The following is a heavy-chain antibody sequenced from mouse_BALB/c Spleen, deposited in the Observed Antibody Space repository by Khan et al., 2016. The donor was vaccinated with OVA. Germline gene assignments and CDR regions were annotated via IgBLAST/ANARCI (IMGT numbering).Heavy chain of an antibody. D-gene: IGHD1-1*01. V-gene: IGHV5-17*02. Sequence: EVELVESGGGLVQPGGSRKLSCAASGFTFNNYGMYWVRQAPEKGLEWVAYISGDSNTIYYVDSVKGRFNISRDNPKNTLFLQMTSLMSEDTAMYYCATSYFYGYYFDYWGPGTTLTVS. CDR2: ISGDSNTI. CDR1: GFTFNNYG. CDR3: ATSYFYGYYFDY. J-gene: IGHJ2*01.